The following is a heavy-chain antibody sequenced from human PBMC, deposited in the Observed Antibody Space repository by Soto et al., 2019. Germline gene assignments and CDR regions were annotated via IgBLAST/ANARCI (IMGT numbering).Heavy chain of an antibody. CDR2: IYYSGST. Sequence: IRQPPGKGLEWIGSIYYSGSTYYNPSLQSRVAISVDTSKNQFSLKLKSVTAADTAIYYCARRTVNIRTFYSGLKTHCFDYWGQGALVTVSS. D-gene: IGHD6-19*01. V-gene: IGHV4-39*01. J-gene: IGHJ4*02. CDR3: ARRTVNIRTFYSGLKTHCFDY.